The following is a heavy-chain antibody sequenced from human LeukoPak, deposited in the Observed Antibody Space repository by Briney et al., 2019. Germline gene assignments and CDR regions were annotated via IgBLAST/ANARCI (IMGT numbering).Heavy chain of an antibody. D-gene: IGHD2-2*01. CDR2: IYTSGST. CDR1: GDSLNSFY. V-gene: IGHV4-4*07. CDR3: TRDVVAAVGSFDY. J-gene: IGHJ4*02. Sequence: SGTLSLTCTVSGDSLNSFYWSWIRQPAGKGLEWIGRIYTSGSTNYSPSLKSRVTMSVDTSKNQFSLKLSSVTAADTAVYYCTRDVVAAVGSFDYWGQGTQVTVSS.